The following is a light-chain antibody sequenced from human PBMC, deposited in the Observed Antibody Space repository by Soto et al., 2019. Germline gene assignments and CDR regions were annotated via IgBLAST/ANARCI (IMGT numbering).Light chain of an antibody. J-gene: IGKJ1*01. CDR2: VAS. CDR3: QHTRT. V-gene: IGKV1-5*01. Sequence: DFQMTQSPSTLSASVGDRVTITCRASQNINNWVAWYQQKPGKAPKFLIYVASTLQRGVPARFRGSGFGTEFSLTISSLQPDDFGSYYCQHTRTFGQGTKVEIK. CDR1: QNINNW.